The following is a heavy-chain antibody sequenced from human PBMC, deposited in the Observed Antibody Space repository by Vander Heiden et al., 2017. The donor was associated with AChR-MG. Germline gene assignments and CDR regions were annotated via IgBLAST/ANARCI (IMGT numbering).Heavy chain of an antibody. CDR1: GGSFSGYY. J-gene: IGHJ6*02. V-gene: IGHV4-34*01. CDR3: ASPDSSSWGGMDV. CDR2: INHSGST. Sequence: QVQLQPWGAGLLKPPETLSLTCAVYGGSFSGYYWSGIRQPPGKGLEWIGEINHSGSTNYNPSLKSRVTISVDTSKNQFSLKLSSVTAADTAVYYCASPDSSSWGGMDVWGQGPTVTVSS. D-gene: IGHD6-13*01.